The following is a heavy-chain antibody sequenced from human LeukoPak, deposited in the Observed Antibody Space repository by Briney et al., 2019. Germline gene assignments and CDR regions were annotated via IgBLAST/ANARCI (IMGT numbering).Heavy chain of an antibody. CDR3: AKDPRPIAAAGTTPDAFDI. D-gene: IGHD6-13*01. V-gene: IGHV3-30*02. CDR2: IRYDGSNK. Sequence: PGGSLRLSCAASGFTFSSYGTHWVRQAPGKGLEWVAFIRYDGSNKYYADSVKGRFTISRDNSKNTLYLQMNSLRAEDTAVYYCAKDPRPIAAAGTTPDAFDIWGQGTMVTVSS. CDR1: GFTFSSYG. J-gene: IGHJ3*02.